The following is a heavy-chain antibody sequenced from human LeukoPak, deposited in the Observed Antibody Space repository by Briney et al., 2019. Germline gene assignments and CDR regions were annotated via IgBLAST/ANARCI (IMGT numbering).Heavy chain of an antibody. CDR3: ARVGYGDYYFDY. J-gene: IGHJ4*02. D-gene: IGHD4-17*01. Sequence: PGGSLRLSCAASGFTFSSYSMNWVRQAPGKGLEWVSSIRSSRSYIYYADSVKGRFTISRDNSKNSLYLQMNSLRAEDTAVYYCARVGYGDYYFDYWGQGTLVTVS. CDR2: IRSSRSYI. CDR1: GFTFSSYS. V-gene: IGHV3-21*01.